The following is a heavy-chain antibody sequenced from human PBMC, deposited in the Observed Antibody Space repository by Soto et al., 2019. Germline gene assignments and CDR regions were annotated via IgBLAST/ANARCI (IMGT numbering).Heavy chain of an antibody. D-gene: IGHD3-10*01. CDR3: AAGALPEEFDAFDI. CDR2: SIMGAP. V-gene: IGHV4-30-2*01. CDR1: VAPSAVVVTP. J-gene: IGHJ3*02. Sequence: PSETCPSPALSLVAPSAVVVTPGAGSGSHQGRAWSGLGTSIMGAPTTTRPSRFIISRDNSKNTLYLQMNSLRADDTAVYYCAAGALPEEFDAFDIWGQGTMVTVSS.